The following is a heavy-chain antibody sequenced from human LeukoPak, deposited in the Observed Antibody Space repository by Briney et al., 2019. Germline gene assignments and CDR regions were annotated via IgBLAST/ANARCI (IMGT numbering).Heavy chain of an antibody. J-gene: IGHJ4*02. D-gene: IGHD2-2*01. CDR3: ARVVIQQCSSTSCRPYYFDY. Sequence: PSETLSLTCAVYGGSFSGYYWSWIRQPPGKGLEWIGEINHSGSTNYNPSLKSRVTISVDTSKDQFSLKLSSVTAADTAVYYCARVVIQQCSSTSCRPYYFDYWGQGTLVTVSS. CDR2: INHSGST. V-gene: IGHV4-34*01. CDR1: GGSFSGYY.